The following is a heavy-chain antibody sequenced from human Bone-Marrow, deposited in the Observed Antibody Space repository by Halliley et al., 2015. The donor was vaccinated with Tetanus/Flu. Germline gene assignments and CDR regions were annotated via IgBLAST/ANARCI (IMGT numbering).Heavy chain of an antibody. CDR3: ARGFSSGRGRWFDP. D-gene: IGHD6-19*01. J-gene: IGHJ5*02. Sequence: MGRINPSGDSTSYAQKFQGRVTMTRDTSPSTAYMELSSLGSEDTAVYYCARGFSSGRGRWFDPWGQGTQVTVSS. V-gene: IGHV1-46*01. CDR2: INPSGDST.